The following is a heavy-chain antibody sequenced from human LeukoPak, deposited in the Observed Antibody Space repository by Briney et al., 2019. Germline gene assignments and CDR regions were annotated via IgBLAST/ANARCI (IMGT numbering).Heavy chain of an antibody. V-gene: IGHV3-30*18. CDR1: GFTFSSCG. CDR2: ISFDGSNI. D-gene: IGHD5-24*01. Sequence: GGSLRLSCAASGFTFSSCGMHWVRQAPGKGLEWVAIISFDGSNIQFGDSVRGRFTISRDNPKNTVFLQMNSLRGDDTAVYYCVKGGDGSIPFDYWGQGTLVTVSS. CDR3: VKGGDGSIPFDY. J-gene: IGHJ4*02.